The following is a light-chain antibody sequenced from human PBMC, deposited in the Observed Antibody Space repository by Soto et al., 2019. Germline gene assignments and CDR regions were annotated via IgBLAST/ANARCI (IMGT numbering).Light chain of an antibody. CDR2: GAS. CDR1: KSVSSN. J-gene: IGKJ2*03. CDR3: QQYNNWPPYC. Sequence: EIVMTQSPTTLSVSPVERATLSCRASKSVSSNVAWYQQKPGQAPRLLIYGASTRATGIPARFSGSGSGTEFTLTISAVQSEDFGVYYCQQYNNWPPYCFGRWTKLEI. V-gene: IGKV3-15*01.